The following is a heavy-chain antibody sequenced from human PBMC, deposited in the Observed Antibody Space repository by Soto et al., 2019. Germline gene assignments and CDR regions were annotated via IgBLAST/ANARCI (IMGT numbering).Heavy chain of an antibody. J-gene: IGHJ4*02. CDR1: GGSINSYW. D-gene: IGHD3-10*01. CDR3: ARDIGSYAYGEGY. V-gene: IGHV4-4*07. Sequence: SETLSLTCSVSGGSINSYWWSWIRQPAGKGLEWIGRVYSSGTTDYNLPLTSHATMSVESSKNQFSLKLSSVMAADAAVYYCARDIGSYAYGEGYWGQGIQVTVSS. CDR2: VYSSGTT.